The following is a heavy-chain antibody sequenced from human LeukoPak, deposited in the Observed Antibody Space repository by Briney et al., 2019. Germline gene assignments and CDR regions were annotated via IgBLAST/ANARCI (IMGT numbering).Heavy chain of an antibody. V-gene: IGHV3-33*01. CDR3: ARDWVMGVAEDAFDI. CDR1: GFTFSSYG. D-gene: IGHD6-19*01. J-gene: IGHJ3*02. Sequence: PGRSLRLSCAASGFTFSSYGMHWVRQAPGKGLEWVAVIWYDGSNKYYADSVKGRFTISRDNSKNTLYLQMNSLRAEDTAVYYCARDWVMGVAEDAFDIWGQGTMVTVSS. CDR2: IWYDGSNK.